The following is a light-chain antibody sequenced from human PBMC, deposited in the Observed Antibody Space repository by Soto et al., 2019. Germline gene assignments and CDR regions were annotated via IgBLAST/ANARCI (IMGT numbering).Light chain of an antibody. Sequence: DIVMTQSPDSLAVSLGERATINCKSSQSVLYSSNNKNYLAWYQQKPGQPPKPLIYWASTRESGVPDRFSGSGSGTDFTLTTSSLQAEDVAVYSCQQYYSIPFTFGTGTKVHIK. J-gene: IGKJ3*01. CDR1: QSVLYSSNNKNY. CDR3: QQYYSIPFT. CDR2: WAS. V-gene: IGKV4-1*01.